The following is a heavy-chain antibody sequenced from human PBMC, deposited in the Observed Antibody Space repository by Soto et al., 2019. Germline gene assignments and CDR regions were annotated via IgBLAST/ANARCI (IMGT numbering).Heavy chain of an antibody. CDR2: INRYTGNT. V-gene: IGHV1-18*01. CDR1: GYTFSNYG. Sequence: QVQLVQSGDEVKKPGASVKVSCKASGYTFSNYGIAWVRQAPGQGLERGGWINRYTGNTDSAQKVQGRLTMTTDTTTSPGYIDQGGLGSDDKAEYYCARAISAGYGHTTLDHWGQGTLVTGSS. J-gene: IGHJ5*02. D-gene: IGHD5-18*01. CDR3: ARAISAGYGHTTLDH.